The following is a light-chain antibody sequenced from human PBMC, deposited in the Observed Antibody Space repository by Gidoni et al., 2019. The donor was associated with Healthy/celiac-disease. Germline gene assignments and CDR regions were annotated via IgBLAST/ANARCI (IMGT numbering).Light chain of an antibody. J-gene: IGKJ3*01. Sequence: DIQMTQPPPSLSASVGDRVTITCRASQSISSYLNWYQQKPGKAPKLLTYAASSLKSGVPPRFSGSGSGTDFTLTISSLQPEDFATYYCQQSYSTPLTFGPGTKVDIK. CDR3: QQSYSTPLT. V-gene: IGKV1-39*01. CDR1: QSISSY. CDR2: AAS.